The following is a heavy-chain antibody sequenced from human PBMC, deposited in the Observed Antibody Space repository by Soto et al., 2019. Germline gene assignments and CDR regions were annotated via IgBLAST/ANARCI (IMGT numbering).Heavy chain of an antibody. Sequence: ASETLSLTCTVSGGSINSGDYHWSWIRQSPGKGLEWIGAIYYSGSTYYNPSLKSRVSVSVDTSKNQFSLKVSGVSAADTAVYYCATSQKGYNWNYFDHWGQGALVTVSS. V-gene: IGHV4-30-4*01. CDR1: GGSINSGDYH. CDR2: IYYSGST. CDR3: ATSQKGYNWNYFDH. J-gene: IGHJ4*02. D-gene: IGHD1-20*01.